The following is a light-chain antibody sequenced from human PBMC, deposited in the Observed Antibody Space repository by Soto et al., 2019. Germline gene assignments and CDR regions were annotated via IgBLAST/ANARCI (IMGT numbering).Light chain of an antibody. CDR2: GVS. V-gene: IGKV3-20*01. CDR3: QHYGGPVGYT. J-gene: IGKJ2*01. Sequence: EIVLTQSPNTLSLSPGDRAALSCRASQTVRNNYVAWYQQKPGQAPKLLIYGVSSRATDIPGRFSGSGSGTGFALTISRLEPDDFAVYYCQHYGGPVGYTFGQGTKLEIK. CDR1: QTVRNNY.